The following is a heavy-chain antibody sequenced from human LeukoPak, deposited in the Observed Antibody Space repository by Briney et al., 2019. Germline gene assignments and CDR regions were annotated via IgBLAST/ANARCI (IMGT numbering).Heavy chain of an antibody. CDR2: INPNSGGT. V-gene: IGHV1-2*02. Sequence: ASVKVSCKASGYTFTGYYIHWVRQAPGQGLEWMGGINPNSGGTNYAQKFQGRVTMTGDTSISTAYMELSRLRSDDTAVYYCARGRGTYHDYWGQGTLVTVSS. CDR1: GYTFTGYY. D-gene: IGHD1-26*01. CDR3: ARGRGTYHDY. J-gene: IGHJ4*02.